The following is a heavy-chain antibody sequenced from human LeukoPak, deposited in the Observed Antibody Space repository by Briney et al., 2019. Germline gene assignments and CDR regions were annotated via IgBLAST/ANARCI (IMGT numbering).Heavy chain of an antibody. CDR1: GGSFSGYY. D-gene: IGHD3-16*01. V-gene: IGHV4-34*01. CDR3: ARSEINDYNRY. J-gene: IGHJ4*02. CDR2: INHSGST. Sequence: PSETLSLTCAVYGGSFSGYYWSWIRQPPGKGLEWIGEINHSGSTNYNPSLKSRVTISVDTSKNQFSLKMRPVTAADTAIYYCARSEINDYNRYWGQGILVTVSS.